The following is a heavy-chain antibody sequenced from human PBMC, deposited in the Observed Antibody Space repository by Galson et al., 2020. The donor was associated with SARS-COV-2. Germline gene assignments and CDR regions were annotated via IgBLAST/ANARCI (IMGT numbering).Heavy chain of an antibody. Sequence: SETLSLTCAVYGGSFSGYSWTWIRQPPGKGLEWIGEINFGGNTNYSPSLRSRVTVSVDTSKNQFSLNLRSVTAADTALYYCARGHRGGVPPPALLVCPYYYYYYMDVWGKGTTVTVSS. CDR1: GGSFSGYS. J-gene: IGHJ6*03. D-gene: IGHD2-2*01. V-gene: IGHV4-34*01. CDR2: INFGGNT. CDR3: ARGHRGGVPPPALLVCPYYYYYYMDV.